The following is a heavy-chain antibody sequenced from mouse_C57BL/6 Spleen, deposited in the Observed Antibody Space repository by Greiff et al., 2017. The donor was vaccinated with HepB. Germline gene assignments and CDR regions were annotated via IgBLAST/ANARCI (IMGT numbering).Heavy chain of an antibody. Sequence: QVQLQQPGAELVMPGASVKLSCKASGYTFTSYWMHWVKQRPGQGLEWIGEIDPSDSYTNYNQKFKGKSTLTVDKSSSTAYMQLSSLTSEDSAVYYCARGNYGSSWSYFDYWGQGTTLTVSS. CDR2: IDPSDSYT. CDR1: GYTFTSYW. J-gene: IGHJ2*01. V-gene: IGHV1-69*01. D-gene: IGHD1-1*01. CDR3: ARGNYGSSWSYFDY.